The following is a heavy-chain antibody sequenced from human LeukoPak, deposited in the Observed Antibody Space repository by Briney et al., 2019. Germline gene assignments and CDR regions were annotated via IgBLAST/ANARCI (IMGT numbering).Heavy chain of an antibody. V-gene: IGHV1-2*02. CDR3: ASAIDYGGNSANGGFDY. D-gene: IGHD4-23*01. CDR2: INPNSGGT. Sequence: ASVKVSCKASGYTFTCYYMHWVRQAPGQGLEWMGWINPNSGGTNYAQKFQGRVTMTRDTSISTAYMELSRLRSDDTAVYYCASAIDYGGNSANGGFDYWGQGTLVTVSS. J-gene: IGHJ4*02. CDR1: GYTFTCYY.